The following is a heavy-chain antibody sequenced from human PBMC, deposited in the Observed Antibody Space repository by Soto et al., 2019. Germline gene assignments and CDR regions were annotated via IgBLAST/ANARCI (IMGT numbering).Heavy chain of an antibody. CDR2: IYYSGST. J-gene: IGHJ4*02. Sequence: PSETLSLTCTVSGGSISSGGYYWSWIRQHPGKGLEWIGYIYYSGSTYYNPSLKSRVTISVDTSKNQFSLKLSSVTAADTAVYYCARVMVGEVGWNLKFVLDYWGQGTLVTVSS. D-gene: IGHD1-7*01. CDR1: GGSISSGGYY. CDR3: ARVMVGEVGWNLKFVLDY. V-gene: IGHV4-31*03.